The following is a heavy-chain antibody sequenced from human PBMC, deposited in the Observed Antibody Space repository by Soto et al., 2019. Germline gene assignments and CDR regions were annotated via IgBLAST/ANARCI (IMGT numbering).Heavy chain of an antibody. D-gene: IGHD6-13*01. J-gene: IGHJ6*02. CDR3: GRGPSPRAPAGGTPYYYAMDV. Sequence: ASVKVSCKASGYDFTAYDINWVRQASGQGLEWMGWMNPINGATGSARRFQGRVSMTRNTATGTAYLELTSLRSDDSAVYYCGRGPSPRAPAGGTPYYYAMDVWGQGTTVTVSS. V-gene: IGHV1-8*02. CDR2: MNPINGAT. CDR1: GYDFTAYD.